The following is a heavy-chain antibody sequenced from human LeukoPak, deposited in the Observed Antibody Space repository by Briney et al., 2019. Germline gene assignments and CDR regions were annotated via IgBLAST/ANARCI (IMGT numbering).Heavy chain of an antibody. CDR3: ARDSRRVGATGGSDL. CDR1: GFAFSDYW. D-gene: IGHD1-26*01. Sequence: GGSLRLSCAASGFAFSDYWMSWVRQAPGKGLEWVANIKQDGTEKNYLDSVKGRFILSRDNAKNSLYLQLNYLRADDAAVYYCARDSRRVGATGGSDLWGQGTLVTVSS. CDR2: IKQDGTEK. J-gene: IGHJ5*02. V-gene: IGHV3-7*03.